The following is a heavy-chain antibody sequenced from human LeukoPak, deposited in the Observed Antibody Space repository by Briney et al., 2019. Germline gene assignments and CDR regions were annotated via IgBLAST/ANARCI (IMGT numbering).Heavy chain of an antibody. CDR1: GGSISSYY. CDR3: AGEGEYGQSYS. V-gene: IGHV4-59*12. Sequence: SETLSLTCTVSGGSISSYYWSWIRQPPGKGLEWIGYIYYSGSTNYNPSLKSRVTISVDTSKNQFSLKLSSVTAADTAIYYCAGEGEYGQSYSWGQGVLVVVSA. D-gene: IGHD4-17*01. J-gene: IGHJ5*02. CDR2: IYYSGST.